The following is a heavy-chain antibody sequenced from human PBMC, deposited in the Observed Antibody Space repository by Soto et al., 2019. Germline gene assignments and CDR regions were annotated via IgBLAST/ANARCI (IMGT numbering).Heavy chain of an antibody. CDR1: GGSISSSNW. CDR3: ARDDPWFDP. Sequence: QVQLQESGPGLVKPSGTLSLTCAVSGGSISSSNWWSWVRQPPGKGLKWIGEIYHSGSTNYNPSRKSRVTRSVDKSKNQFSLKLSSVTAADTAVYYCARDDPWFDPWGQGTLVTVSS. V-gene: IGHV4-4*02. CDR2: IYHSGST. J-gene: IGHJ5*02.